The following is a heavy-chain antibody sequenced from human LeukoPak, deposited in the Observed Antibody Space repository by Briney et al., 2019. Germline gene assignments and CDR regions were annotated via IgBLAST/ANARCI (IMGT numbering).Heavy chain of an antibody. CDR3: ARDDMTGYFPPFDY. J-gene: IGHJ4*02. CDR1: GYTFTGYY. CDR2: INPNSGGT. V-gene: IGHV1-2*02. Sequence: GASVKVSCKASGYTFTGYYMHWVRQAPGRGLEWMGWINPNSGGTNYAQKFQGRVTMTRDTSISTAYMELSRLRSDDTAVYYCARDDMTGYFPPFDYWGQGTLVTVSS. D-gene: IGHD3-9*01.